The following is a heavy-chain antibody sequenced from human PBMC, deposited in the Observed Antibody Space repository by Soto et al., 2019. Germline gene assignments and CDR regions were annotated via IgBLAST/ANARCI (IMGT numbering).Heavy chain of an antibody. Sequence: SETLSLTCTVSGGSISSYYWSWIRQPPGKGLEWIGYIYYSGSTNYNPSLKSRVTVSVDTSKNQFSLKLSSVTAADTAVYYCARASTIFGVVTWYFDYWGQGTLVSVSS. CDR2: IYYSGST. D-gene: IGHD3-3*01. V-gene: IGHV4-59*01. J-gene: IGHJ4*02. CDR3: ARASTIFGVVTWYFDY. CDR1: GGSISSYY.